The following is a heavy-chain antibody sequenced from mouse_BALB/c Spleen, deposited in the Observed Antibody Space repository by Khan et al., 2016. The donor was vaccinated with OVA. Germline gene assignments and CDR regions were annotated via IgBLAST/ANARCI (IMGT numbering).Heavy chain of an antibody. J-gene: IGHJ2*01. CDR1: GYTFTDYN. CDR2: ITPNNGGT. V-gene: IGHV1-18*01. CDR3: TRGGHGSPFDY. Sequence: VQLQQSGPELVKPGASVKIPCKASGYTFTDYNMDWVKQSHGKSLEWIGDITPNNGGTIYNQRFKGKATLTVDKSSSTAYMELRGLTSEDTAVYYCTRGGHGSPFDYWGQGTTLTVSS. D-gene: IGHD1-1*01.